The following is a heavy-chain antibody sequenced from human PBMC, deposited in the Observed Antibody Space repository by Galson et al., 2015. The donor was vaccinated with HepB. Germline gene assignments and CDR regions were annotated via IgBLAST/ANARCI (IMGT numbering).Heavy chain of an antibody. J-gene: IGHJ6*02. CDR3: ASAFYDMDV. CDR2: IDPHSGGT. Sequence: SVKVSCKASGYSFTGYYIHWVRQAPGQGLEWMGRIDPHSGGTKYAQKFQGRVTMTRDTSTTTVYMDLSRLRFDDTALYYCASAFYDMDVWGQGTTVTVSS. V-gene: IGHV1-2*06. CDR1: GYSFTGYY.